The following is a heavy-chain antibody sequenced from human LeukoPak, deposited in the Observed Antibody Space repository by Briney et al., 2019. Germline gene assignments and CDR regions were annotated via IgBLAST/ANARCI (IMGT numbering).Heavy chain of an antibody. CDR3: AKASPCTTANCYWGIDY. Sequence: RGSLRLSCADSGFTFTSSAMAWVRQAPGKRPEWVSGITASGSTTYYAHSVKGRFTISRDNSKNTPYLQMDSLRAEDTTVYHCAKASPCTTANCYWGIDYWGQGTLVTVSS. CDR2: ITASGSTT. D-gene: IGHD2-21*02. V-gene: IGHV3-23*01. J-gene: IGHJ4*02. CDR1: GFTFTSSA.